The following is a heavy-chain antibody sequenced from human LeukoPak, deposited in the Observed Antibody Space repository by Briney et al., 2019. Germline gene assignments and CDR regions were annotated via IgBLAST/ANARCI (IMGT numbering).Heavy chain of an antibody. V-gene: IGHV3-48*04. CDR3: AKARITMVRGVIFNNYFDY. J-gene: IGHJ4*02. CDR1: GSTFSSYA. CDR2: IGTSSTTI. Sequence: GGSLRLSCAASGSTFSSYAMNWVRQPPGKGLEWVSNIGTSSTTIYYADSVKGRFTISRDNAKNSLYLQMNSLRAEDTALYYCAKARITMVRGVIFNNYFDYWGQGTLVTVSS. D-gene: IGHD3-10*01.